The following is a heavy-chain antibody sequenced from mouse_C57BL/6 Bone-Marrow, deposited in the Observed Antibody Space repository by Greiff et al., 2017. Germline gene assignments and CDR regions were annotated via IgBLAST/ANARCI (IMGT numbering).Heavy chain of an antibody. CDR1: GFTFSSYG. J-gene: IGHJ3*01. CDR2: ISSGGSYT. Sequence: EVMLVESGGDLVKPGGSLKLSCAASGFTFSSYGMSWVRQTPDKRLEWVATISSGGSYTDYPDSVKGRFTISRDNAKNTLYLRMSSLKSEDTDMYCCARHSTVGFAYWGQGTLVTVSA. D-gene: IGHD1-1*01. V-gene: IGHV5-6*01. CDR3: ARHSTVGFAY.